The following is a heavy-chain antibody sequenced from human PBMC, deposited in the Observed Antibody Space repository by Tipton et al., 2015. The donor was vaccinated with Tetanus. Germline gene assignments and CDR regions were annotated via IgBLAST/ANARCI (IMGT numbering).Heavy chain of an antibody. CDR2: INHRGGT. CDR1: GGSFSGNY. Sequence: TLSLTCGVSGGSFSGNYWSWVRQAPGKGLEWIGEINHRGGTVYNPSLKSRVTISGDTSKNQFSLNLTSVTAADTAVYYCASLPKHWLAPRGAPWGQGTLVTVSS. CDR3: ASLPKHWLAPRGAP. V-gene: IGHV4-34*01. D-gene: IGHD6-19*01. J-gene: IGHJ5*02.